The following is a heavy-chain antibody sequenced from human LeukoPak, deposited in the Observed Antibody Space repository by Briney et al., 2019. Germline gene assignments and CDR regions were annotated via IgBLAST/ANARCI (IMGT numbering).Heavy chain of an antibody. Sequence: GGSLRLSCAASGFTFSSYSMNWVRQAPGKGLEWVSSISSSSSYIYYADSVKGRFTISRDNAKNSLYLQMNSLRAEDTAVYYCARGDIVVVPAVDYYGMDVWGQGTTVTVSS. J-gene: IGHJ6*02. CDR1: GFTFSSYS. CDR3: ARGDIVVVPAVDYYGMDV. D-gene: IGHD2-2*01. CDR2: ISSSSSYI. V-gene: IGHV3-21*01.